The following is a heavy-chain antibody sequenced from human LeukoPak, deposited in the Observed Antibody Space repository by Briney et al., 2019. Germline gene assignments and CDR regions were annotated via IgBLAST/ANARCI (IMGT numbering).Heavy chain of an antibody. V-gene: IGHV1-2*02. D-gene: IGHD3-3*01. Sequence: ASVKVSCKASGYTFTGYYMHWVRQAPGQGLEWMGWINPNSGGTNYAQKFQGRVTMTRDTSISTAYMELSRLRSDDTAVYYCARARVYYDFWSGYSHSDGMDVWGQGTTVTVSS. CDR3: ARARVYYDFWSGYSHSDGMDV. CDR2: INPNSGGT. J-gene: IGHJ6*02. CDR1: GYTFTGYY.